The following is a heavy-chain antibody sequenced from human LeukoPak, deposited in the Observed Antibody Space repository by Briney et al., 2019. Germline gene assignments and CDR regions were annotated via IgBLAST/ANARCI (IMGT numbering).Heavy chain of an antibody. J-gene: IGHJ5*02. CDR3: AKGAQRGFDYSNSLEH. Sequence: PGGSLRLSCEASGFTFSHFAMHWVRQAPGKGLEWVAVIWSDATNQYYADSVKGRFTISRDDFRKTVSLQMDGLRVEDTAVYYCAKGAQRGFDYSNSLEHWGQGSLVTVSS. D-gene: IGHD4-11*01. CDR2: IWSDATNQ. CDR1: GFTFSHFA. V-gene: IGHV3-33*06.